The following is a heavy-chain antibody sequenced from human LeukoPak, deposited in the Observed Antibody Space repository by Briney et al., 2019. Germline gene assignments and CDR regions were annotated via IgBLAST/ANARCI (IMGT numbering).Heavy chain of an antibody. CDR3: ARRIVVVTPSQGFDY. CDR2: INAGNGNT. Sequence: GASVKVSCKASGYTLTSYAMHWVRQAPGQRLEWMGWINAGNGNTKYSQKFQGRVTITRDTSASTAYMELSSLRSEDTAVYYCARRIVVVTPSQGFDYWGQGTLVTVSP. CDR1: GYTLTSYA. J-gene: IGHJ4*02. D-gene: IGHD2-21*02. V-gene: IGHV1-3*01.